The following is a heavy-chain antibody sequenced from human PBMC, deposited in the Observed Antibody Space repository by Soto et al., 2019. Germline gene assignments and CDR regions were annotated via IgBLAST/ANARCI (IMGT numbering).Heavy chain of an antibody. J-gene: IGHJ5*02. CDR3: ARGPLVGVVNQFDP. D-gene: IGHD2-15*01. CDR1: GGSISGGCYS. V-gene: IGHV4-30-2*01. Sequence: SETLSLTCAVCGGSISGGCYSWSWIRQPPGKGLEWIGYIYHSGSTYYNPSLKSRVTISVDRSKNQFSLKLSSVTAADTAVYYCARGPLVGVVNQFDPGGQGTMVIVS. CDR2: IYHSGST.